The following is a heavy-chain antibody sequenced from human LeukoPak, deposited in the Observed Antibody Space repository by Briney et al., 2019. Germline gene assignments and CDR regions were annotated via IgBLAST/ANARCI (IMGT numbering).Heavy chain of an antibody. CDR3: ARDRRLGYCSSTSCYPYYYYGMDV. Sequence: GGSLRLSCAASGFTFSSYWMSWVRQAPGKGLEWVANIKQDGSEKYYVDSVKGRFTISRDNAKNSLYLQMNSLRAEDTAVYYCARDRRLGYCSSTSCYPYYYYGMDVWGQGPRSPSP. CDR2: IKQDGSEK. J-gene: IGHJ6*02. CDR1: GFTFSSYW. D-gene: IGHD2-2*01. V-gene: IGHV3-7*01.